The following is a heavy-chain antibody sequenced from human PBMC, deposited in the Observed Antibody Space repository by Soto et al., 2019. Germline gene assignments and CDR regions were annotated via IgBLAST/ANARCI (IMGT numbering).Heavy chain of an antibody. CDR3: AREVGTPYYYCMDV. J-gene: IGHJ6*03. CDR1: GGSISSGGYY. D-gene: IGHD5-12*01. CDR2: IYYSGST. Sequence: QVQLQESGPGLVKPSQTLSLTCTVSGGSISSGGYYWSWIRQHPGKGLEWIGYIYYSGSTYYNPCLKSRVTISVDTSKNQFSLKLSCVTAADTAVYYCAREVGTPYYYCMDVWGKGTTVTVSS. V-gene: IGHV4-31*03.